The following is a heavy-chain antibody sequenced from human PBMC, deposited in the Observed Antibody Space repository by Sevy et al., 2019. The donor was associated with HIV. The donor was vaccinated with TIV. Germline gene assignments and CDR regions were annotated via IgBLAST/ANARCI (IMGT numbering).Heavy chain of an antibody. J-gene: IGHJ5*02. CDR1: GGSISSSSYY. V-gene: IGHV4-39*02. CDR3: ARDLSTYSGSWYAGARWFDP. CDR2: IYYSGST. D-gene: IGHD6-13*01. Sequence: SETLSLTCTVSGGSISSSSYYWGWIRQPPGKGLEWIGSIYYSGSTYYNRSLKSQVTISVDTSKNQFSLKMRSVTAADTAVYYCARDLSTYSGSWYAGARWFDPWGQGTLVTVSS.